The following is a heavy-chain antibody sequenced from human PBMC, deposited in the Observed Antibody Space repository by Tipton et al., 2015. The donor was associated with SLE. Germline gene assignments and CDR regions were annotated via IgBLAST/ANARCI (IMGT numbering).Heavy chain of an antibody. V-gene: IGHV3-23*01. CDR1: GFTFSSYA. Sequence: GSLRLSCAASGFTFSSYAMSWVRQAPGKGLKCVSTISGSGGSTYYADSVKGRFTISRDNAKNSLYLQMNSLRAEDTAVYYCARDHSGGSSRGAFDIWGQGTMVTVSS. J-gene: IGHJ3*02. CDR3: ARDHSGGSSRGAFDI. D-gene: IGHD2-15*01. CDR2: ISGSGGST.